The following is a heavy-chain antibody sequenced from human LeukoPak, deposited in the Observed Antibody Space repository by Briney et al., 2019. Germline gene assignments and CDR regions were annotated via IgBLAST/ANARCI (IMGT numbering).Heavy chain of an antibody. Sequence: SETLSLTCTVSGGSLSSYYWSWLRQPPGKGLEWIGYIYYSGSTNYNPSLKSRVTISVDTSKNQFSLKLSSVTAADTAVYYCARDREWLDAFDIWGQGTMVTVSS. J-gene: IGHJ3*02. CDR3: ARDREWLDAFDI. V-gene: IGHV4-59*01. CDR1: GGSLSSYY. D-gene: IGHD6-19*01. CDR2: IYYSGST.